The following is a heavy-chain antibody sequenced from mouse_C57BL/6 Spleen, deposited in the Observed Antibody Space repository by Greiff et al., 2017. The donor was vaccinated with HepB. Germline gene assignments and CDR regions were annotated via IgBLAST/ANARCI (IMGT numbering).Heavy chain of an antibody. Sequence: VQLQQPGAELVKPGATVKLSCKASGYTFTSYWMQWVKQRPGQGLEWIGEIDPSDSYTNYNQKFKGKATLTVDTSSSTAYMQLSSLTSEDSAVYYCAYGPYAMDYWGQGTSVTVSS. CDR2: IDPSDSYT. CDR1: GYTFTSYW. CDR3: AYGPYAMDY. V-gene: IGHV1-50*01. D-gene: IGHD1-1*02. J-gene: IGHJ4*01.